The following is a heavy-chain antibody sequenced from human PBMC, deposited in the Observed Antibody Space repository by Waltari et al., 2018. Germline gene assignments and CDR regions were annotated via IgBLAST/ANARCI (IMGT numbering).Heavy chain of an antibody. Sequence: QVQLQQWGAGLLKPSETLSLTCAVYGGSFSGYYCSWIRQPPGKGLEWFGEINHSGSTNYNPSLKSRVTISVDTSKNQFSLKLSSVTAADTAVYYCATRITMVQGVINDAFDIWGQGTMVTVSS. J-gene: IGHJ3*02. CDR2: INHSGST. CDR3: ATRITMVQGVINDAFDI. D-gene: IGHD3-10*01. V-gene: IGHV4-34*01. CDR1: GGSFSGYY.